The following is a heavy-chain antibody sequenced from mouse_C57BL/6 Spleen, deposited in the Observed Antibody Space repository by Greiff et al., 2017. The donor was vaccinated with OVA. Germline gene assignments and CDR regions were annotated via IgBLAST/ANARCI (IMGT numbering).Heavy chain of an antibody. J-gene: IGHJ1*03. CDR3: ARDEASYSNYRYWYFDV. CDR1: GYTFTDYN. D-gene: IGHD2-5*01. Sequence: VQLQQSGPELVKPGASVKIPCKASGYTFTDYNMDWVKQSHGKSLEWIGDINPNNGGTIYNQKFKGKATLTVDKSSSTAYMELRSLTSEDTAVYYCARDEASYSNYRYWYFDVWGTGTTVTVSS. CDR2: INPNNGGT. V-gene: IGHV1-18*01.